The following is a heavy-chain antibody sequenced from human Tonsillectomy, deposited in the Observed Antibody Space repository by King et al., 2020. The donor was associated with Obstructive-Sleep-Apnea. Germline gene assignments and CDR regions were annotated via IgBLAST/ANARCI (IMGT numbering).Heavy chain of an antibody. CDR2: IIPILGIT. CDR1: GGTFSSCA. CDR3: ARGGSDYGDSGRLFDWFDP. Sequence: QLVQSGAEVKKPGSSVKVSCKASGGTFSSCAISWVRQAPGQGLEWMGGIIPILGITNYAQRFQGKVTITADKSTNTAYMELSSLRSEDTAVYYCARGGSDYGDSGRLFDWFDPWGQGTLVTVSS. J-gene: IGHJ5*02. V-gene: IGHV1-69*04. D-gene: IGHD4-17*01.